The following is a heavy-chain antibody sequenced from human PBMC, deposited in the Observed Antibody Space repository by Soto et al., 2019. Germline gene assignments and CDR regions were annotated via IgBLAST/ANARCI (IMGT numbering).Heavy chain of an antibody. V-gene: IGHV4-59*11. J-gene: IGHJ4*02. CDR3: ARVGSRGWSPDY. CDR2: IFYSGNT. CDR1: GGSISGHY. D-gene: IGHD6-19*01. Sequence: QVQLQESGPGLVKPSETLSLTCTVSGGSISGHYWTWIRQPPGKGLEWIGYIFYSGNTNYNPSLRSRVTISVDTSKNQFSLKLNSVTTADTAMYYCARVGSRGWSPDYWGQGTLVTVSS.